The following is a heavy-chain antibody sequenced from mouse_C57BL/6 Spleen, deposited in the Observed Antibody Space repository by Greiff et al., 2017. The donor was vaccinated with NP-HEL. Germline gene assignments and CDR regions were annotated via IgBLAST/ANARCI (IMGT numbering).Heavy chain of an antibody. CDR3: ARSGDGSSSDY. D-gene: IGHD1-1*01. CDR2: IDPSDSYT. V-gene: IGHV1-50*01. Sequence: QVQLQQPGAELVKPGASVKLSCKASGYTFTSYWMQWVKQRPGQGLEWIGEIDPSDSYTNYNQKFKGKATLTVDTSSSTAYMQLSSLTSEDSAVYYCARSGDGSSSDYWGQGTTLTVSS. J-gene: IGHJ2*01. CDR1: GYTFTSYW.